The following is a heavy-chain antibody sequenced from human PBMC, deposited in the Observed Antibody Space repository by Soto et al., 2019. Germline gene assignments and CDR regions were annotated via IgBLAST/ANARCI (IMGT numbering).Heavy chain of an antibody. CDR1: GDSISSSSYY. J-gene: IGHJ5*02. CDR2: FYYSGST. D-gene: IGHD2-2*01. V-gene: IGHV4-39*07. Sequence: PSETLSLTCTVSGDSISSSSYYWVWIRQPPGKGLEWVGSFYYSGSTYYNPSLKSRVTISVDTSKNQFSLKLSSVTAADTAVYYCARDCSSTRCYRPFDPWGQGTLVTVSS. CDR3: ARDCSSTRCYRPFDP.